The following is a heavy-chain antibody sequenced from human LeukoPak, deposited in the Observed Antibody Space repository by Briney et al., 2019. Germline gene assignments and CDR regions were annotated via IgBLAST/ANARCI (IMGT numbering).Heavy chain of an antibody. J-gene: IGHJ5*02. D-gene: IGHD1-14*01. CDR3: ARDHGWNHPPGRFDP. CDR2: IIPIFGTA. Sequence: GASVKVSCKASGGTFSSYAISWVRQAPGQGLEWMGGIIPIFGTANYAQKFQGRVTITADESTSTAYMELSSLRSEDTAVYYCARDHGWNHPPGRFDPWGQGTLVTVSS. V-gene: IGHV1-69*13. CDR1: GGTFSSYA.